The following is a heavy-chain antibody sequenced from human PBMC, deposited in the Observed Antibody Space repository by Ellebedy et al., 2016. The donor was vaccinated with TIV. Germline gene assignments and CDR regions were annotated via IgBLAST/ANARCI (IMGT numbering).Heavy chain of an antibody. CDR3: ARDDDDILTGRNAMDV. CDR2: IWSDGSNK. Sequence: GESLKISCAASGFSFRSYGMHWVRQAPGKGLEWVAVIWSDGSNKHYADSVKGRFTISRDNSKNTLSLQMNSLRAEDTAGYHCARDDDDILTGRNAMDVWGQGTTVTVSS. D-gene: IGHD3-9*01. J-gene: IGHJ6*02. V-gene: IGHV3-33*01. CDR1: GFSFRSYG.